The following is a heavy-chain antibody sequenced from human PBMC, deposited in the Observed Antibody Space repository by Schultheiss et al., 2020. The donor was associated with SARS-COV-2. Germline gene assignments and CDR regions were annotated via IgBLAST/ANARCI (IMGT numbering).Heavy chain of an antibody. CDR2: ISGSGGST. CDR3: ARGTWFDP. CDR1: GFTFSSYD. V-gene: IGHV3-23*01. Sequence: GGSLRLSCAASGFTFSSYDMHWVRQATGKGLEWVSAISGSGGSTYYADSVKGRFTISRDNSNNTVYLQMNSLRAEDTAVYYCARGTWFDPWGQGTLVTVSS. J-gene: IGHJ5*02.